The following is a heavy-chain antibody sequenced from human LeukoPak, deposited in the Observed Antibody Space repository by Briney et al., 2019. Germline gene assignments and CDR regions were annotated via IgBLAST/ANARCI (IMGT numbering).Heavy chain of an antibody. D-gene: IGHD5-18*01. V-gene: IGHV1-69*02. CDR3: ATTDTATQTDYYGMDV. Sequence: SVKFSCKASGGTFSSYTISWVRQAPGQGLEWMGRIIPILGIANYAQKFQGRVTITADKSTSTAYMELSSLRSEDTAVYYCATTDTATQTDYYGMDVWGQGTTVTVSS. CDR1: GGTFSSYT. J-gene: IGHJ6*02. CDR2: IIPILGIA.